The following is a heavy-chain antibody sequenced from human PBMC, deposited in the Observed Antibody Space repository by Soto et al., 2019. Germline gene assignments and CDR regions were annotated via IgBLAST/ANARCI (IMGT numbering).Heavy chain of an antibody. D-gene: IGHD2-15*01. V-gene: IGHV3-33*01. CDR2: IWYDGSNK. Sequence: LNPFCPLNRFPFAVTLLHCVTKVPGKGLGWVEVIWYDGSNKYYADSVKGRFTISRDNSKNTLYLQMNSLRAEDTAVYYCARDGYCSGGSCYSVPVFDYWGQGT. J-gene: IGHJ4*02. CDR1: RFPFAVTL. CDR3: ARDGYCSGGSCYSVPVFDY.